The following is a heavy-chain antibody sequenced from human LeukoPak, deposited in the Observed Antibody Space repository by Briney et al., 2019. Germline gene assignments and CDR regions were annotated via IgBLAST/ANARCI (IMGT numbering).Heavy chain of an antibody. CDR3: AGRLYYYYGMDV. V-gene: IGHV4-34*01. CDR2: IGHSGTT. D-gene: IGHD4-11*01. Sequence: SETLSLTCGVPGGSFSEMYWSWIRQPPGKGLEWIGEIGHSGTTNHNPSLENRVTISRDTSKSHLSLNLSSVTAADTAVYYCAGRLYYYYGMDVWGQGAAVTVSS. J-gene: IGHJ6*02. CDR1: GGSFSEMY.